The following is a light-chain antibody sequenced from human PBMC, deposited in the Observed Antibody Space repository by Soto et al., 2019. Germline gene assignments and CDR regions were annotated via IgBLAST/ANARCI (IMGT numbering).Light chain of an antibody. CDR2: EGI. J-gene: IGLJ3*02. CDR3: CSYAGGSRV. CDR1: SSDVGSYNL. Sequence: QSALTQPASVSGSPGQSITISCTGTSSDVGSYNLVSWYQQHPGKAPKLLLYEGIKRPSGVSNRFSGSKSGNTASLTISGLQAEDEADYYCCSYAGGSRVFGGGTQLTVL. V-gene: IGLV2-23*01.